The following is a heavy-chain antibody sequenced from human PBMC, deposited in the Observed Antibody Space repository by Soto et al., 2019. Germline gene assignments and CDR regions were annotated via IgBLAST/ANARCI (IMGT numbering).Heavy chain of an antibody. CDR1: GGLVTSGSYY. CDR2: MSHSRGT. V-gene: IGHV4-34*01. Sequence: QVQLQQWGAGLLKPSETLSLTCAGSGGLVTSGSYYWSWVRQPPGKGLEWIGEMSHSRGTHFNPSLKSRGTTSVDTSNNQFTRKMTSATAADAALYCCARVERRIATTVVDALDIWCPGTMVTFSS. J-gene: IGHJ3*02. CDR3: ARVERRIATTVVDALDI. D-gene: IGHD1-1*01.